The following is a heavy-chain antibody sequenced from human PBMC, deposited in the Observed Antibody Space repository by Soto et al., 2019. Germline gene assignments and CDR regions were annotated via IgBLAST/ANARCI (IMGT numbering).Heavy chain of an antibody. V-gene: IGHV3-33*01. CDR2: IWYDGSNK. J-gene: IGHJ6*02. D-gene: IGHD3-3*01. CDR3: ARELYYDFWSGYSYYYYYYGMDV. Sequence: QVQLVESGGGVVQSGRSLRLSCAASGFTFSSYGMHWVRQAPGKGLEWVAVIWYDGSNKYYADSVKGRFTISRDNSKNTLYLQMNSLRAEDTAVYYCARELYYDFWSGYSYYYYYYGMDVWGQGTTVTVSS. CDR1: GFTFSSYG.